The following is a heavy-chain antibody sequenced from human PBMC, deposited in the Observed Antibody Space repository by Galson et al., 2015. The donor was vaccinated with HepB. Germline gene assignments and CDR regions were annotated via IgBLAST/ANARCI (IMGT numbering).Heavy chain of an antibody. CDR3: ARDINTIFRVVIPYYYYGMDV. CDR2: ISAYNANT. J-gene: IGHJ6*02. Sequence: SVKVSCKASGYTFTSYGISWVRRAPGQGLEWMGWISAYNANTNYAQQLQGRVTMTTDTSTSTTYMELRSLRSDDTAVYYCARDINTIFRVVIPYYYYGMDVWGQGTTVTVSS. CDR1: GYTFTSYG. V-gene: IGHV1-18*04. D-gene: IGHD3-3*01.